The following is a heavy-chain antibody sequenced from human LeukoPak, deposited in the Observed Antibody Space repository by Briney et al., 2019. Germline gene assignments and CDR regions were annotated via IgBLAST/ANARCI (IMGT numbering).Heavy chain of an antibody. Sequence: GGSLRLSCAASGFPFSGYAMSWVRQAPGKGLEWVTAVSGSGSTIYYADSVKGRFTISRDDSKSTLYLQMNSLRAEDTAVYYRAKSDYYDSSGHPSSFEYWGQGTLVTVSS. J-gene: IGHJ4*02. CDR3: AKSDYYDSSGHPSSFEY. D-gene: IGHD3-22*01. CDR2: VSGSGSTI. CDR1: GFPFSGYA. V-gene: IGHV3-23*01.